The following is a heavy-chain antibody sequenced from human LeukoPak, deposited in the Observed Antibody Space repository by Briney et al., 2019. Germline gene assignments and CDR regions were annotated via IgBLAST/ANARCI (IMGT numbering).Heavy chain of an antibody. Sequence: SETLSLTCAVYGGSFSGYYWGWVRQPPGKGLEWIGYIYYSGSTNYNPSLKSRVTISVDTSNNQFSPKLSSVTAADTAVYYCARSWYSSSWSHAFDVWGQGTMVTVS. D-gene: IGHD6-13*01. J-gene: IGHJ3*01. V-gene: IGHV4-59*01. CDR3: ARSWYSSSWSHAFDV. CDR1: GGSFSGYY. CDR2: IYYSGST.